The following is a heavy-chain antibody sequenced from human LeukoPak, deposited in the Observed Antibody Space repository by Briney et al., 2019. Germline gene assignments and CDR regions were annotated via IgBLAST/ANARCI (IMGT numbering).Heavy chain of an antibody. CDR1: GFTFSSYG. V-gene: IGHV3-33*06. Sequence: SGGSLRLSCAASGFTFSSYGMHWVRQAPGKGLEWVAVIWYDGSNKYYADSVKGRFTISRDNSKNTLYLQMNSLRAEDTAVYYCAKQDGYNVDYYFDYWGQGTLVTVSS. CDR3: AKQDGYNVDYYFDY. J-gene: IGHJ4*02. CDR2: IWYDGSNK. D-gene: IGHD5-24*01.